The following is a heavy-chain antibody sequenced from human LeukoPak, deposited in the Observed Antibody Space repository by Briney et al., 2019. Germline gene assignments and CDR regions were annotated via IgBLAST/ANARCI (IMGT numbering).Heavy chain of an antibody. V-gene: IGHV3-64*01. Sequence: PGGSLRLSCTASGFTFSTYTMHWVRQAPGKGLEYVSAISGNGGSTYYANSVKGRFTISRDNSKNTLYLQMGSLRAEDMAVYYCARREGANFDYWGQGTLATVSS. J-gene: IGHJ4*02. CDR3: ARREGANFDY. CDR1: GFTFSTYT. CDR2: ISGNGGST. D-gene: IGHD1-26*01.